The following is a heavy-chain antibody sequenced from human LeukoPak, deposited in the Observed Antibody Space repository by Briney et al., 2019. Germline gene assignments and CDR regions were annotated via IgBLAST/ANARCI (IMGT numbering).Heavy chain of an antibody. CDR1: GYSFTGYY. CDR3: ARTASGSRPVPGVQPSLFQW. Sequence: GASVTVSCKASGYSFTGYYMHWVRQAPGQGLEWMGWINPTTDGTNYAPKFQGRITLTRDTSITTAYMELSRLRSDDTAVYYCARTASGSRPVPGVQPSLFQWWGGGTLVTVS. J-gene: IGHJ1*01. CDR2: INPTTDGT. D-gene: IGHD6-13*01. V-gene: IGHV1-2*02.